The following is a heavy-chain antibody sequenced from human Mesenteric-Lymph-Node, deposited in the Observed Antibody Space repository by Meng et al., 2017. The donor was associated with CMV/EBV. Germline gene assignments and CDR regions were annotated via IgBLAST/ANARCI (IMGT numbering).Heavy chain of an antibody. CDR1: GYSFSSYW. J-gene: IGHJ4*02. V-gene: IGHV5-51*01. CDR2: IYPGESRI. CDR3: ARNSHCSISRCYDQAFDY. D-gene: IGHD2-2*01. Sequence: GESLKISCKGSGYSFSSYWIGWVRHMPGKGLEWLGIIYPGESRIRYNPSFEGQVTISVDKSISTAFLQWSSLKASDTAIYFCARNSHCSISRCYDQAFDYWGQGTLVTVSS.